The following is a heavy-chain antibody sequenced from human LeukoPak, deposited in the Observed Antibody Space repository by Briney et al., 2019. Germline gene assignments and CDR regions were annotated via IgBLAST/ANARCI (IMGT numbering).Heavy chain of an antibody. D-gene: IGHD6-13*01. Sequence: GGSLRLSCAASGFTLRTYWMSWVRQAPGKGLEWVASIKRDGSEKYYVDSVKGRFTISRDNAKNSLYLQMNSLRAEDTAVYHCVREASGGTKGVSGTFDIWGQGTLVTVSS. CDR1: GFTLRTYW. CDR2: IKRDGSEK. CDR3: VREASGGTKGVSGTFDI. J-gene: IGHJ3*02. V-gene: IGHV3-7*01.